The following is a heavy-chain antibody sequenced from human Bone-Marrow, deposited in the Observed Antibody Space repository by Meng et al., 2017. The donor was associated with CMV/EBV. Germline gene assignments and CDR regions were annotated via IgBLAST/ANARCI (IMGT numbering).Heavy chain of an antibody. CDR1: GFTFSSYS. CDR3: ARDGFRYDFWSGYYSSDY. D-gene: IGHD3-3*01. CDR2: ISYDGSNK. Sequence: GESLKISCAASGFTFSSYSMNWVRQAPGKGLEWVAVISYDGSNKYYADSVKGRFTISRDNSKNTLYLQMNSLRAEDTAVYYCARDGFRYDFWSGYYSSDYWGQGTRVTVSS. J-gene: IGHJ4*02. V-gene: IGHV3-30*03.